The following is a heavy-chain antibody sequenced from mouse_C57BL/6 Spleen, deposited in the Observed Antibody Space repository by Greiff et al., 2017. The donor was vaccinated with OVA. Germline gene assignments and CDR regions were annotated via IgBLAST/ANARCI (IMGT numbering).Heavy chain of an antibody. J-gene: IGHJ3*01. CDR2: ISSGGDYI. V-gene: IGHV5-9-1*02. CDR1: GFTFSSYA. D-gene: IGHD2-1*01. Sequence: EVKLVESGEGLVKPGGSLKLSCAASGFTFSSYAMSWVRQTPEKRLEWVAYISSGGDYIYYADTVKGRFTISRDNARNTLYLQMSSLKSEDTAMYYCTRDRGIYYGNSFAYWGQGTLVTVSA. CDR3: TRDRGIYYGNSFAY.